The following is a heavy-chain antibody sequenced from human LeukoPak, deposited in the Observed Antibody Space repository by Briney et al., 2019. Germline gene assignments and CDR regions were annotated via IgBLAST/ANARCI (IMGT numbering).Heavy chain of an antibody. CDR3: AREPEGLTTESH. D-gene: IGHD1-14*01. V-gene: IGHV1-69*04. CDR1: GGTFDNYI. J-gene: IGHJ4*02. Sequence: SVKVSCKTSGGTFDNYIISWVRQAPGQGLEWVGTIVLILDIANYAQKFQGRVAITADTSTSTAYMELSNLGSEDTAVYFCAREPEGLTTESHWGQGTLVTVSS. CDR2: IVLILDIA.